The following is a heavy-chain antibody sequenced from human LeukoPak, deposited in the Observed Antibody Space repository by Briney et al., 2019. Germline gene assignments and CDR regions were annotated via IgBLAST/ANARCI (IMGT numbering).Heavy chain of an antibody. CDR2: IYYSGST. D-gene: IGHD3-3*01. V-gene: IGHV4-59*01. CDR1: GGSISSYY. CDR3: ARVPANYDFWSGYSYYYYYGMDV. J-gene: IGHJ6*02. Sequence: PSETLSLTCTVSGGSISSYYWSWIRQPPGKGLEWIGYIYYSGSTNYNPSLKSRVTISVDTSKNQFSLKLSSVTAADTAVYYCARVPANYDFWSGYSYYYYYGMDVWGQGTTVTVSS.